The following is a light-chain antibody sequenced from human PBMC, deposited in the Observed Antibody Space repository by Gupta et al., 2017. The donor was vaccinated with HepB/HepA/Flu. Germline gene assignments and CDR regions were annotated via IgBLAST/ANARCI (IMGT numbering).Light chain of an antibody. Sequence: DIVMTQTPDSLAVSLGERATINCTSSQNLLYANNKDYLAWYQKKPGQPPKLLISWASTRESGVPDRFSGSGSRTDFTLTISGLQADDVAVYYCQQYYDVPITFGQGTRLEIK. CDR3: QQYYDVPIT. V-gene: IGKV4-1*01. CDR1: QNLLYANNKDY. J-gene: IGKJ5*01. CDR2: WAS.